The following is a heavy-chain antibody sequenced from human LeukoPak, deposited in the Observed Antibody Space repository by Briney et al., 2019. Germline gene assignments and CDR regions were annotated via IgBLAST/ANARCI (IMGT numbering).Heavy chain of an antibody. J-gene: IGHJ4*02. CDR1: GASISSDY. Sequence: SETLSLTCIVSGASISSDYWSRIRQPPGKGLEWMGCIYHSGSTNYNPSLKSRVTISIDTSKNQFSLKMSSVTAADTAVYYCARRRIGMDSSGWYASGDYYFDNWGQGTLVSVSS. V-gene: IGHV4-59*01. CDR3: ARRRIGMDSSGWYASGDYYFDN. CDR2: IYHSGST. D-gene: IGHD6-19*01.